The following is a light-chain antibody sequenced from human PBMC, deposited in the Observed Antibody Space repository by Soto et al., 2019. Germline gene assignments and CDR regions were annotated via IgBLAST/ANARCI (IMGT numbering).Light chain of an antibody. CDR3: SSYTSSRTYV. CDR2: EVS. CDR1: SSAVGGYNY. J-gene: IGLJ1*01. V-gene: IGLV2-14*01. Sequence: QSVLTQPASVSGSPGQSITISCTGTSSAVGGYNYVSWYQQHPGKAPKLMIYEVSNRPSGVSNRFSGSTSANTASLTISGLQAEDEAAYYCSSYTSSRTYVFGTGTKVTVL.